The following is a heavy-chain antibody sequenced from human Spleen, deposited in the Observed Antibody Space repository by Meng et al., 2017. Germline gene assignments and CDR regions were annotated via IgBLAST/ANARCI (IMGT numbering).Heavy chain of an antibody. V-gene: IGHV4-39*07. J-gene: IGHJ6*02. CDR3: AGLSPYYYYGMDV. Sequence: YNPSLKSRVTISVDTSKNQFSLKLSSVTAADTAVYYCAGLSPYYYYGMDVWGQGTTVTSP.